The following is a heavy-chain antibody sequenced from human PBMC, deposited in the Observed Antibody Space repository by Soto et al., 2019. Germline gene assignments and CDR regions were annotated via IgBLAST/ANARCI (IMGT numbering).Heavy chain of an antibody. J-gene: IGHJ4*02. Sequence: QVELVESGGGVVRPGKSLTVSCTGSGFVFGGFGMHWVRQTPGKGLEWLGMASYDGTYKYFADSVKGRFTISRDNGMNPVYLQMDNLRLEDTALYYWARGGDVLDYWGRGTLVTVSS. V-gene: IGHV3-30*03. CDR1: GFVFGGFG. D-gene: IGHD3-16*01. CDR3: ARGGDVLDY. CDR2: ASYDGTYK.